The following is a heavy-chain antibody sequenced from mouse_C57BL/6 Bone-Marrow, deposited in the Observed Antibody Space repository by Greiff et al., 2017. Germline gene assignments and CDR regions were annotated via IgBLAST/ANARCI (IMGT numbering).Heavy chain of an antibody. D-gene: IGHD1-1*01. V-gene: IGHV3-5*01. CDR1: GISITTGNYR. J-gene: IGHJ2*01. CDR3: AREHGSSYGYLDY. Sequence: DVKLQESGPGLVKPSQTVFLTCTVTGISITTGNYRWSWIRQFPGNKLEWIGYIYYSGTITYNPSLTSRTTITRDTPKNQFFLEMNSLTDEDTATYYCAREHGSSYGYLDYWGQGTTLTVSS. CDR2: IYYSGTI.